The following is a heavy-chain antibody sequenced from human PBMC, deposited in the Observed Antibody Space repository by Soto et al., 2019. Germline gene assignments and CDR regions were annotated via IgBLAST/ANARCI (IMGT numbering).Heavy chain of an antibody. CDR3: AKSEAYSFDI. V-gene: IGHV3-7*01. J-gene: IGHJ3*02. CDR2: IRQDGGEE. Sequence: EVQLVESGGGLVQPGGSLRLSCAASGLSFSSHWMSWVRQAPGRGLEWVANIRQDGGEEQYSDSVKGRFTLSRDNAKTSLYLQMTGLRVDDTAVYYCAKSEAYSFDIRGQGTMVTVSS. D-gene: IGHD1-1*01. CDR1: GLSFSSHW.